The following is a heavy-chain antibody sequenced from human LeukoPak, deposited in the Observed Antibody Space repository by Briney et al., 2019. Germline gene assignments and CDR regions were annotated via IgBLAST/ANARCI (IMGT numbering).Heavy chain of an antibody. CDR2: ISSSGNTI. D-gene: IGHD6-19*01. Sequence: GGSLRLSCAASGFTFSNYEMNWVRQAPGKGLEWVSYISSSGNTIYYADSVKGRFTISRDNAKNSLYLQMNSLRAEDTAVYYCARASFSGWYPLFWGQGTLVTVSS. CDR3: ARASFSGWYPLF. CDR1: GFTFSNYE. V-gene: IGHV3-48*03. J-gene: IGHJ4*02.